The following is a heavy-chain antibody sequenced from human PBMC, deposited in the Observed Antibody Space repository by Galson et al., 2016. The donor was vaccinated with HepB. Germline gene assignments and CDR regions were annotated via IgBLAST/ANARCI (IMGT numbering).Heavy chain of an antibody. Sequence: SATLSGAASGSIFSGSGMSWVRRSPGGGLEGVSNITPDGSQKNYVPPARGRFTISRDNAKNSLFLYMKNVRADDTALYYCARGRYCSGGGCYQDYWGQGTLVTVSS. CDR3: ARGRYCSGGGCYQDY. CDR2: ITPDGSQK. J-gene: IGHJ4*02. CDR1: GSIFSGSG. D-gene: IGHD2-15*01. V-gene: IGHV3-7*03.